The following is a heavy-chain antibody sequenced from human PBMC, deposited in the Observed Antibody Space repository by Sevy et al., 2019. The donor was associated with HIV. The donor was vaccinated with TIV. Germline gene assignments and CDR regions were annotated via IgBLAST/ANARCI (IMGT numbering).Heavy chain of an antibody. D-gene: IGHD5-18*01. J-gene: IGHJ4*01. CDR3: ARHAFKHGYRPSYFDS. V-gene: IGHV4-39*01. CDR2: IYHTGST. CDR1: GGSISAKNYF. Sequence: SETLSLTCTVSGGSISAKNYFWGWIRQPPGKGLEWIGSIYHTGSTYHSPSLQSRVGISVDTSRKLFSVKLSSVTAADTAVYFCARHAFKHGYRPSYFDSWSHGTPVTVSS.